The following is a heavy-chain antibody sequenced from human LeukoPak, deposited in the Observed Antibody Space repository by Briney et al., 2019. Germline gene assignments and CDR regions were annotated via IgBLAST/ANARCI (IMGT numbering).Heavy chain of an antibody. CDR3: ARTLFGELSPTPYYYYGMDV. J-gene: IGHJ6*04. Sequence: SVKVSCKASGGTFNSYAISWVRQAPGQGLEWMGGIIPIFGTANYAQKFQGRVTITADKSTSTAYMELSSLRSEDTAVYYCARTLFGELSPTPYYYYGMDVWGKGTTVTVSS. V-gene: IGHV1-69*06. D-gene: IGHD3-10*02. CDR2: IIPIFGTA. CDR1: GGTFNSYA.